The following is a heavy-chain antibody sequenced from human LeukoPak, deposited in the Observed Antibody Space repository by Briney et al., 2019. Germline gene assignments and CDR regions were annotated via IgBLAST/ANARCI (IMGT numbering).Heavy chain of an antibody. CDR1: GGSISSGSYY. Sequence: SETLSLTCTVSGGSISSGSYYWSWIRQHPGKGLECIGFLYYGGATYYNPSLKSRVAISVDASKNQFSLKVGSVTAADTAVYYCASLGYFSYGVDVWGQGTTVTVSS. D-gene: IGHD3-16*01. V-gene: IGHV4-31*03. J-gene: IGHJ6*02. CDR2: LYYGGAT. CDR3: ASLGYFSYGVDV.